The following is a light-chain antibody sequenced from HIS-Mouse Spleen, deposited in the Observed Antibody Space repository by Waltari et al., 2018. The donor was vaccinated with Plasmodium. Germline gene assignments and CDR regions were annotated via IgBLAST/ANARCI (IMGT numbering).Light chain of an antibody. J-gene: IGLJ2*01. Sequence: SYELTQPPSVSVSPGQTARITCSGEALPKQYAYWYKQKPGQAPVLVLYKHSERPSGIPERFSGSSSGTTVTLTISGVQAEDEADYYCQSADSSGTYQVFGGGTKLTVL. CDR1: ALPKQY. V-gene: IGLV3-25*03. CDR3: QSADSSGTYQV. CDR2: KHS.